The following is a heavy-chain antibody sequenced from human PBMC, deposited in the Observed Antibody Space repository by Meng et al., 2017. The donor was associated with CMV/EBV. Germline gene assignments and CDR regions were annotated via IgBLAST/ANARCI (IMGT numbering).Heavy chain of an antibody. CDR2: ISAHDTDI. V-gene: IGHV3-21*06. CDR3: ARVSRRGLYSGYDLANDY. CDR1: GFSFSHYH. J-gene: IGHJ4*02. D-gene: IGHD5-12*01. Sequence: GESLKISCRGSGFSFSHYHMTWVRQTPGKGLEWVSSISAHDTDIYYADSVKGRFTISRDNAENSLFLQMDSLRAGDTAVYYCARVSRRGLYSGYDLANDYWGQETLVTVSS.